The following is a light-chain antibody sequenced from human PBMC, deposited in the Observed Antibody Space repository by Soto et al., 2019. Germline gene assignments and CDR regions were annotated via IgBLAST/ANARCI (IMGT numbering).Light chain of an antibody. CDR3: QSYDDSLTAFV. CDR2: GDS. V-gene: IGLV1-40*01. J-gene: IGLJ3*02. CDR1: SSNIGAGYD. Sequence: QSVLTQPPSVSGAPGQRVTISCTGSSSNIGAGYDVHWYQQFPGTAPKLLIFGDSNRPSGVPDRFSGSKSGTSASLAITGLQTDDEADYYCQSYDDSLTAFVFGGGTKLTVL.